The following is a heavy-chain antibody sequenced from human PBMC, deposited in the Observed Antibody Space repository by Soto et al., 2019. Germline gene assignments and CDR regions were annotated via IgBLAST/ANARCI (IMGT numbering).Heavy chain of an antibody. CDR1: GFTFSTFA. Sequence: EVQLLESGGGFVQPGGSLRLSGAASGFTFSTFAMNWVRQAPGKGLEWVSGITGGSGFTFYADSVKGRFTISRDDSENTLFLQMSSLRVEDTAKYYCAKSGPTNYFDFWGQGTLVTVSS. J-gene: IGHJ4*02. CDR3: AKSGPTNYFDF. D-gene: IGHD1-26*01. V-gene: IGHV3-23*01. CDR2: ITGGSGFT.